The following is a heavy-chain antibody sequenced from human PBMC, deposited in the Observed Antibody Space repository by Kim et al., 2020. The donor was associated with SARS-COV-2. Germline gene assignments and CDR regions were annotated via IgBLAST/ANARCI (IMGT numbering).Heavy chain of an antibody. D-gene: IGHD3-10*01. Sequence: SETLSLTCTVSGGSINSGGYYWSWIRQYPGKGLEWIGYIYNRGSTFYNPSLKSRMNISLDTSKNQFSLKLSSVTAADTAVYYCAREFRELDGSGIFDYWGQGTLVTVSS. CDR2: IYNRGST. CDR1: GGSINSGGYY. CDR3: AREFRELDGSGIFDY. J-gene: IGHJ4*02. V-gene: IGHV4-31*03.